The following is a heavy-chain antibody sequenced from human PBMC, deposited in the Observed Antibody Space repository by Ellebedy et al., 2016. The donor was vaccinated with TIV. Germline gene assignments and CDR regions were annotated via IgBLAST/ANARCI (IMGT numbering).Heavy chain of an antibody. J-gene: IGHJ4*02. Sequence: ASVKVSXKTSGYTFTSYSINWVRQAPGHGLEWMGWISGFNGDTNFAQQFQGRVTLTTDTSTSTAYMELRSLRPDDTAVYFCARVLVTAQSDYWGQGTLVTVSS. V-gene: IGHV1-18*04. CDR1: GYTFTSYS. CDR2: ISGFNGDT. D-gene: IGHD2-21*02. CDR3: ARVLVTAQSDY.